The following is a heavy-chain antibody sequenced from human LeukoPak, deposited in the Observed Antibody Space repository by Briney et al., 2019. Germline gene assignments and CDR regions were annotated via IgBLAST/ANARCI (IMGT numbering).Heavy chain of an antibody. V-gene: IGHV4-38-2*01. D-gene: IGHD3-10*01. Sequence: SETVSLTCAVSGSSISTDYYWGWIRQPPGKGLEWIGSIYHRRVSYYNPSLRSRVTISVDTSKNQFSLKMNSVTAADTAVYYCARAIWFGEGHDYWGQGTLVTVSS. CDR2: IYHRRVS. J-gene: IGHJ4*02. CDR3: ARAIWFGEGHDY. CDR1: GSSISTDYY.